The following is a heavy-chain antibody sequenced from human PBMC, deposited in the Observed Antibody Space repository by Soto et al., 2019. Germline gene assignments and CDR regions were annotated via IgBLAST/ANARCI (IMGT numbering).Heavy chain of an antibody. D-gene: IGHD3-3*02. J-gene: IGHJ6*02. CDR1: KFSLSSSGMC. CDR2: INWNDDK. CDR3: ARSPRLASYAMDV. Sequence: GPTLVNPTQTLTLTCTFSKFSLSSSGMCVSWIRQPPGKALEWLALINWNDDKYYTTSLKTRLTISKDTSKNQVVLTMTNMDPVDTATYYCARSPRLASYAMDVWGQGTTVTVSS. V-gene: IGHV2-70*12.